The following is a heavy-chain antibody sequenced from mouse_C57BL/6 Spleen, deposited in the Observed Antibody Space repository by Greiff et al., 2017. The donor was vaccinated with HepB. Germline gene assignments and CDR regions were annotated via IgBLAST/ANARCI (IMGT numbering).Heavy chain of an antibody. CDR2: IWSDGST. J-gene: IGHJ3*01. CDR3: DRHEDYYGSSPFAY. Sequence: VKLQESGPGLVAPSQSLSITCTVSGFSLTSYGVHWVRQPPGKGLEWLGVIWSDGSTTYNSALKSRLSISKDNSKNQVFLKMNSLQTDDTAMYYWDRHEDYYGSSPFAYWGQGTLVTVSA. CDR1: GFSLTSYG. D-gene: IGHD1-1*01. V-gene: IGHV2-6-1*01.